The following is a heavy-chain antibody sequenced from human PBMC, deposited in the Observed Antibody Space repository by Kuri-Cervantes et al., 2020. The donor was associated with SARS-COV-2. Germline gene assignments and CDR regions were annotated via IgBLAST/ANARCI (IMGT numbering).Heavy chain of an antibody. CDR2: INPNSGGT. V-gene: IGHV1-2*02. CDR3: ARDKSSDDYVWGSYRKLDALDI. CDR1: GYAFTGYY. J-gene: IGHJ3*02. D-gene: IGHD3-16*02. Sequence: ASVKVSCKASGYAFTGYYMHWVRQAPGQGLEWMGWINPNSGGTNYAQKFQGRVTMTRDTSISTAYMELSRLRSEDTAVYYCARDKSSDDYVWGSYRKLDALDIWGQGTMVTVSS.